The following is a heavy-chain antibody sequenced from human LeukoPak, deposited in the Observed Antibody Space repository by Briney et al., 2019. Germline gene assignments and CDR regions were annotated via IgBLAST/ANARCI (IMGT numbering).Heavy chain of an antibody. CDR1: GFSFSSYE. J-gene: IGHJ5*02. Sequence: QPGGSLRLSCAASGFSFSSYEWNWVRQAPGMGLEWISYIDTSGSTTFYADSVKGRFTISRDNAKNSLYLQMNSLRAEDTAVYYCASHPRIAAAGKGNWFDPWGQGTLVTVSS. CDR2: IDTSGSTT. V-gene: IGHV3-48*03. CDR3: ASHPRIAAAGKGNWFDP. D-gene: IGHD6-13*01.